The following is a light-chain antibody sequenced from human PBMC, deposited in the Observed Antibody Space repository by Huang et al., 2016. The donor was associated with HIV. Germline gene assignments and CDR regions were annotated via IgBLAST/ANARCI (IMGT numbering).Light chain of an antibody. V-gene: IGKV3-20*01. J-gene: IGKJ2*01. CDR3: QQYGGSPRT. Sequence: EIVLTQSPGTLSLSPGERVTLSCRASETVTSGYLAWYQHKPGQAPRLLIFGSSTRATGIPDRFTGSGSGTDFTLTITRLEREDFAMYYCQQYGGSPRTFGQGTKLELK. CDR2: GSS. CDR1: ETVTSGY.